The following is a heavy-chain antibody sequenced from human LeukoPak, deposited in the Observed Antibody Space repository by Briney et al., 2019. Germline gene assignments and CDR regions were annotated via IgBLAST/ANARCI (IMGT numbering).Heavy chain of an antibody. V-gene: IGHV4-59*08. CDR1: GDSISSYY. CDR3: AATQSIDPYNSAWGFFDL. Sequence: PSETLSLTCTVSGDSISSYYWSWIRQPPGKGLEWIGYISYSGSTSYNPSLKSRVTISVDTSKNQFSLKLSSVTAADTAVYYCAATQSIDPYNSAWGFFDLWGRGTLVTVSS. J-gene: IGHJ2*01. D-gene: IGHD6-19*01. CDR2: ISYSGST.